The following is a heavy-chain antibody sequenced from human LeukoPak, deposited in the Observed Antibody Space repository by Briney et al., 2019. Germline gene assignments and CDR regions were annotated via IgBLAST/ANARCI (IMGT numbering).Heavy chain of an antibody. CDR2: ISSSSSYI. V-gene: IGHV3-21*04. D-gene: IGHD3-22*01. CDR1: GFTFSSYS. CDR3: AKFPITMIVVVREAYFQH. Sequence: PGGSLRLSCAASGFTFSSYSMNWVRQAPGKGLEWVSSISSSSSYIYYADSVKGRFTISRDNAKNSLYLQMNSLRAEDTAVYYCAKFPITMIVVVREAYFQHWGQGTLVTVSS. J-gene: IGHJ1*01.